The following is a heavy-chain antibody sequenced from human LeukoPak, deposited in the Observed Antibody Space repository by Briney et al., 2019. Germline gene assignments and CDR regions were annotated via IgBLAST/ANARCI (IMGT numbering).Heavy chain of an antibody. Sequence: SETLSLTCTVSGGSISSYYWSWIRQPPGKGLEWIGYIYYSGSTNYNPSLKSRVTISVDTSKNQFSLKLSSVTAADTAVYYCARGWRPYCSSTSCYPSWFDPWGQGTLVTVSS. D-gene: IGHD2-2*01. V-gene: IGHV4-59*01. CDR1: GGSISSYY. CDR2: IYYSGST. CDR3: ARGWRPYCSSTSCYPSWFDP. J-gene: IGHJ5*02.